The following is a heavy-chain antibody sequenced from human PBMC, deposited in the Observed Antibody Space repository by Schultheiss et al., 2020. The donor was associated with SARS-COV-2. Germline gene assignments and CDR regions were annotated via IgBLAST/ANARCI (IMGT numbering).Heavy chain of an antibody. V-gene: IGHV3-11*06. CDR3: ARNHYDFWSGRLVPRGMDV. J-gene: IGHJ6*02. CDR2: ISSSSSYT. D-gene: IGHD3-3*01. Sequence: GGSLRLSCAASGFTFSDYYMSWIRQAPGKGLEWVSYISSSSSYTNYADSVKGRFTISRDNSKNTLYLQMNSLRAEDTAVYYCARNHYDFWSGRLVPRGMDVWGQGTTVTVS. CDR1: GFTFSDYY.